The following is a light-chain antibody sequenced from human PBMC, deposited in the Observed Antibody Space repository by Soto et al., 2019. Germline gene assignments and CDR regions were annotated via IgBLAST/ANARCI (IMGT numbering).Light chain of an antibody. Sequence: DIQITQSPSTLSASVGDSVTITCRASQSITSWLAWYQQKPGKAPNLLIYDASSLQSGVPSRFSGSGSGTEFTLTISSLQPDDSATYYCQHYNSHDDIAFGRGTKVEIK. J-gene: IGKJ4*01. V-gene: IGKV1-5*01. CDR1: QSITSW. CDR2: DAS. CDR3: QHYNSHDDIA.